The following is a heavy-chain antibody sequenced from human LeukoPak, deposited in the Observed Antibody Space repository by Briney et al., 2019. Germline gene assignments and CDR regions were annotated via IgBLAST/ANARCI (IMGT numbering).Heavy chain of an antibody. D-gene: IGHD2-21*02. CDR3: AKDLLAYCGGDCYSEVSDAFDI. V-gene: IGHV3-23*01. CDR2: ISGSGGST. Sequence: GGSLRLSCAASGFTFSSYAMSWVRQAPGKGLEWVSAISGSGGSTYYADSVKGRFTISRDNSKNTLYLQMSSLRAEDTAVYYCAKDLLAYCGGDCYSEVSDAFDIWGQGTMVTVSS. CDR1: GFTFSSYA. J-gene: IGHJ3*02.